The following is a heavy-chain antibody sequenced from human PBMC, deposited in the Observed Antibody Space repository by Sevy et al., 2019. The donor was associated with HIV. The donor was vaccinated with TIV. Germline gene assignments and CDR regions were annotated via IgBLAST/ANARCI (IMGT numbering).Heavy chain of an antibody. CDR3: ARSLPPLSLDY. V-gene: IGHV4-31*03. Sequence: SETLSLTYTVSGGSISSGGYYWSWIRQHPGKGLEWIGYIYYSGSTYYNPSLKSRVTISVDTSKNQFSLKLSSVTAADTAVYYCARSLPPLSLDYWGQGTLVTVSS. CDR1: GGSISSGGYY. CDR2: IYYSGST. J-gene: IGHJ4*02.